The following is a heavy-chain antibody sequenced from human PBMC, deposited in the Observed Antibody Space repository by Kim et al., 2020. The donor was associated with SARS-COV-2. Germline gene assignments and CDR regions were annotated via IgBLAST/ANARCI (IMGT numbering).Heavy chain of an antibody. V-gene: IGHV3-11*01. CDR3: AREGNSYGSDY. CDR1: GFTFSDYY. Sequence: GGSLRLSCAASGFTFSDYYMSWIRQAPGKGLEWLSYISKSGSTIYYADSVKGRFTFSRDNAKNSLYLQMNSLRAEDTAVYYCAREGNSYGSDYWGQGTLVTVSS. D-gene: IGHD5-18*01. CDR2: ISKSGSTI. J-gene: IGHJ4*02.